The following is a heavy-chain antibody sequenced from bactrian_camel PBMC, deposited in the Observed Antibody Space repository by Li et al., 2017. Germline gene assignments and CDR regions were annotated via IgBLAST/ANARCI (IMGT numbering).Heavy chain of an antibody. V-gene: IGHV3-2*01. CDR3: ATQRSWSTGAYAANY. CDR1: GFTFSSYY. CDR2: IKSDSSDT. Sequence: VQLVESGGGLVQPGGSLRLSCAASGFTFSSYYINWVRQAPGKGLEWVSSIKSDSSDTYYVDSVKGRFTISRDNAKNTVYLQMNSLKSEDTALYYCATQRSWSTGAYAANYWGQGTQVTVS. J-gene: IGHJ4*01. D-gene: IGHD6*01.